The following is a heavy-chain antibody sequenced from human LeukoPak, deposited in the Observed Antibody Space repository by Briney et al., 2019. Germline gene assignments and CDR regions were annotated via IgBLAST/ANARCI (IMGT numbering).Heavy chain of an antibody. Sequence: SETLSLTCAVYGGSFGGYYWSWIRQPPGKGLEWIGEINQSGSTNYNPSLKSRVSISVDTSKEQSSLKLSSPTAAATAAYYSARGDYDSSGYCFDYSGQGTLVTVSS. CDR1: GGSFGGYY. V-gene: IGHV4-34*01. CDR3: ARGDYDSSGYCFDY. D-gene: IGHD3-22*01. CDR2: INQSGST. J-gene: IGHJ4*02.